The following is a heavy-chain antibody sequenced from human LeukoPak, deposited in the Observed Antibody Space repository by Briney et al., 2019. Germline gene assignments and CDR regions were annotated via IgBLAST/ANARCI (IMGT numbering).Heavy chain of an antibody. CDR1: GGTFSSYA. V-gene: IGHV1-69*06. CDR3: ASYCSSTSCYGPYYGMDV. Sequence: GASVKVSCKASGGTFSSYAISWVRQAPGQGLEWMGGIIPIFGTANYAQKFQGGVTITADKSTSTAYMELSSLRSEDTAVYYCASYCSSTSCYGPYYGMDVWGKGTTVTVSS. D-gene: IGHD2-2*01. CDR2: IIPIFGTA. J-gene: IGHJ6*04.